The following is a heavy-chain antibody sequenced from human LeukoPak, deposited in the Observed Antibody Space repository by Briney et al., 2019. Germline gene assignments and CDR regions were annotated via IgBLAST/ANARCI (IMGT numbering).Heavy chain of an antibody. D-gene: IGHD1-14*01. V-gene: IGHV3-74*03. J-gene: IGHJ5*02. CDR1: GXTFNNYW. CDR2: INTDGSIT. Sequence: GGSLRLSCAASGXTFNNYWMHWVRQAPGKGLAWVSRINTDGSITTYADSVEGRFSGSRDNAKNTLYLQMNSLRVEDTGVYYCARGYSRSWFDPWGQGTLVTVSS. CDR3: ARGYSRSWFDP.